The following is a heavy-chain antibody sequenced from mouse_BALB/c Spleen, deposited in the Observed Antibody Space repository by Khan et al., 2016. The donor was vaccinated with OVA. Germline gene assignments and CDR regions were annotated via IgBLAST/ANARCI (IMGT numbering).Heavy chain of an antibody. CDR1: GYSITSDYA. CDR3: ARVYGGDFDY. Sequence: QLEESGPGLVKPSQSLSLTCTVTGYSITSDYAWNWIRQFPGNKLEWMGFISYSGNTNYNPSLKSRISITRDTSKNLFFLQLNSVTTEDTATYYCARVYGGDFDYWGQGTTLTVSS. CDR2: ISYSGNT. J-gene: IGHJ2*01. D-gene: IGHD1-1*01. V-gene: IGHV3-2*02.